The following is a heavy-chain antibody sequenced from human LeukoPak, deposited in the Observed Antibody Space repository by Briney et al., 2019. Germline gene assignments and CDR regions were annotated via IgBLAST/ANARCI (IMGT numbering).Heavy chain of an antibody. CDR3: ARPQGRSGYYTPIDY. CDR2: IYPGDSDT. V-gene: IGHV5-51*01. J-gene: IGHJ4*02. Sequence: GESLRISCKGSGYSFSNYWIGWVRQMPGRGLEWMGIIYPGDSDTRYSPSFQGQVTISADESISTAYLQWSSLQASDTAMYYCARPQGRSGYYTPIDYWGQGTLVTVSS. D-gene: IGHD3-22*01. CDR1: GYSFSNYW.